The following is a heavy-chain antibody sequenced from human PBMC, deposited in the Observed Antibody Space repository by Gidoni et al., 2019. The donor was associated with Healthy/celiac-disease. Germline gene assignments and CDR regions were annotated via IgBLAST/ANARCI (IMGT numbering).Heavy chain of an antibody. J-gene: IGHJ6*02. V-gene: IGHV3-23*01. CDR2: ISGSGGST. CDR3: AKAQQWMVYYGMDV. D-gene: IGHD6-19*01. CDR1: GFTFSSYA. Sequence: EVQLLESGGGWVQPGGSLRLSCAASGFTFSSYAMSWVRQAPGKGLEWVSAISGSGGSTYYADSVKGRFTISRDNSKKTLYLQMNSLRAEDTAVYDCAKAQQWMVYYGMDVWGQGTTVTVSS.